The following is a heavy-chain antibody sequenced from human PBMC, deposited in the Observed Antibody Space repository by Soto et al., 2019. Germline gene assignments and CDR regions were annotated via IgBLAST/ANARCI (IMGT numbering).Heavy chain of an antibody. D-gene: IGHD3-22*01. Sequence: SVKVSCKASGGTFSSYAITWVRQAPGQGLEWMGGIIPIFGTANYAQKFQGRVTITADESTSTAYMELSSLRSEDTAVYYCARDRGPSSGYYPYWFDPWGQRTLVTVSS. CDR3: ARDRGPSSGYYPYWFDP. CDR1: GGTFSSYA. CDR2: IIPIFGTA. J-gene: IGHJ5*02. V-gene: IGHV1-69*13.